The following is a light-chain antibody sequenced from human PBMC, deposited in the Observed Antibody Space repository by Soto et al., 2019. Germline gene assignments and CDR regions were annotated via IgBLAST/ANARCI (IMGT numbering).Light chain of an antibody. CDR2: EVS. J-gene: IGKJ1*01. CDR1: QSLLHSDGKTY. CDR3: VEGVQLPPE. Sequence: DIVMTQTPLSLSVTPGQPAAISCKSSQSLLHSDGKTYLSWYLQKPGQPPHLLIYEVSNRFSGVSDMYSGCGAVTDFTLNLSRVGAVDGVQYYCVEGVQLPPEFGQGTKVEI. V-gene: IGKV2D-29*01.